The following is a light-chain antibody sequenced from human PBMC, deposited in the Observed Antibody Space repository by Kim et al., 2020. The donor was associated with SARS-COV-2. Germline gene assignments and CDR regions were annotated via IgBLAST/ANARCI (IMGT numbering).Light chain of an antibody. Sequence: DIQMTQSPSTLSASVGDSVTMTCRASQTISSRMAWYQQKPRKVPTLLIYEASTLESGVPSRFSGSRSGTEFTLTISSLQPDDFATYYCQQYNDYSATFGQGTKLEI. J-gene: IGKJ2*01. CDR2: EAS. CDR3: QQYNDYSAT. CDR1: QTISSR. V-gene: IGKV1-5*03.